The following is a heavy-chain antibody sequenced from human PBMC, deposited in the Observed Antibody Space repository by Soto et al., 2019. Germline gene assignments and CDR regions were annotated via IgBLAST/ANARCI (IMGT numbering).Heavy chain of an antibody. V-gene: IGHV1-69*13. CDR3: ASFPYYYSSGSIYYFDY. J-gene: IGHJ4*02. Sequence: SVKVSCKASGGTFSSYAISWVRQAPGQGLEWMGGIIPIFGTANYAQKFQGRVTITADESTSTAYMELSSLRSEDTAVYYCASFPYYYSSGSIYYFDYSGQGTLVTVSS. D-gene: IGHD3-22*01. CDR2: IIPIFGTA. CDR1: GGTFSSYA.